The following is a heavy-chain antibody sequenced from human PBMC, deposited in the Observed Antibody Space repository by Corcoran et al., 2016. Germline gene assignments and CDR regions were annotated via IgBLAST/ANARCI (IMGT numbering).Heavy chain of an antibody. V-gene: IGHV3-30*18. CDR3: AKDYSVWGRYRLYYFDY. D-gene: IGHD3-16*02. Sequence: QVQLVESGGGVVQPGRSLRLSCAASGFNFKTPGMHWVRQAPGKGLEWVAVISYDGSDKYYEDSVKGRFTICRDNSKNTLYLHIDSLRVEDTAVYYCAKDYSVWGRYRLYYFDYWGQGTLVTVSS. J-gene: IGHJ4*02. CDR1: GFNFKTPG. CDR2: ISYDGSDK.